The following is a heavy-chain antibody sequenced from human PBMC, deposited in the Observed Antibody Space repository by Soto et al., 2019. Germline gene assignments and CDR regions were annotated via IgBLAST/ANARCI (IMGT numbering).Heavy chain of an antibody. CDR3: ARRTVGVTIFGVVIPINDAFDI. CDR1: GYSFTIYL. Sequence: GESLNPSFNVSGYSFTIYLISWVRQMPGKGLEWMGRIDPSDSYTNYSPSFQGHVTISADKSISTAYLQWSSLKASDTAMYYCARRTVGVTIFGVVIPINDAFDIWGQGTMVNVSS. V-gene: IGHV5-10-1*01. D-gene: IGHD3-3*01. CDR2: IDPSDSYT. J-gene: IGHJ3*02.